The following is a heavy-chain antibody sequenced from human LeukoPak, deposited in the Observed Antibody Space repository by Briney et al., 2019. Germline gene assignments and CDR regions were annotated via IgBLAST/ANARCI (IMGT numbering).Heavy chain of an antibody. CDR1: GFTFSSYA. J-gene: IGHJ3*02. D-gene: IGHD1-26*01. V-gene: IGHV3-30-3*01. CDR2: ISYDGSNK. Sequence: PGGSLRLSCAASGFTFSSYAMHWVRQAPGKGLEWVAVISYDGSNKYYADSVKGRFTISRDNSKNTLYLQMNSLRAEDTAVYYCARESREDRAFDIWGQGTMVTVSS. CDR3: ARESREDRAFDI.